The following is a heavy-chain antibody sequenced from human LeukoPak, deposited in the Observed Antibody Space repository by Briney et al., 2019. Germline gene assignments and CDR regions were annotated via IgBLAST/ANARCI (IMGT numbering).Heavy chain of an antibody. Sequence: GGSLRLSCAASELTVSSNCMTWVRQAPGKGLEWVSFIYSDSSTYYADSVRGRFTISGDNSKNTLYLQMNSLRAEDTAVYYCARRAGIYSHPYDYWGQGTLVTVSS. J-gene: IGHJ4*02. CDR1: ELTVSSNC. D-gene: IGHD1-14*01. CDR2: IYSDSST. V-gene: IGHV3-53*01. CDR3: ARRAGIYSHPYDY.